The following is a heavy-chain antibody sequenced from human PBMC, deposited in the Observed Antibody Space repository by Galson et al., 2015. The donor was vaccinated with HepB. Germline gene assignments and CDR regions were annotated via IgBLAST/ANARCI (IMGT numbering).Heavy chain of an antibody. CDR3: ARGPRRSRATYVRGTNWSDVSGHFDY. CDR1: GFTFSSHA. CDR2: ISYDGSKQ. V-gene: IGHV3-30*03. Sequence: SLRLSCAASGFTFSSHALHWVRQAPGKGLEWVAVISYDGSKQYYENSVRGRFTISRDNSKDTLYLQMNSLRTEDTAVYYCARGPRRSRATYVRGTNWSDVSGHFDYWGHGALVTVSS. D-gene: IGHD1-1*01. J-gene: IGHJ4*01.